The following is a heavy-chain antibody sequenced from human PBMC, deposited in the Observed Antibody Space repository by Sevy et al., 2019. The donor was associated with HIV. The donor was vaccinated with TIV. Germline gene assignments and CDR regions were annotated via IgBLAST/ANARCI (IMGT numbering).Heavy chain of an antibody. CDR3: AREKAARRGRYYYYGMDV. CDR2: IIPIFGTA. D-gene: IGHD6-6*01. V-gene: IGHV1-69*13. Sequence: ASVKVSCKASGGTFSSYAISWVRQAPGQGLEWVGGIIPIFGTANYAQKFQGRVTITADESKRTAYMELSSMRSEDTAVYYCAREKAARRGRYYYYGMDVWGQGTTVTVSS. CDR1: GGTFSSYA. J-gene: IGHJ6*02.